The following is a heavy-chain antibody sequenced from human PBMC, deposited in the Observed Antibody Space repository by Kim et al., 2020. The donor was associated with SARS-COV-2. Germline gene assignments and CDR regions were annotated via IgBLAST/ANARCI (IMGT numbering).Heavy chain of an antibody. CDR1: GFTFSNAW. D-gene: IGHD3-16*01. Sequence: GGSLRLSCAASGFTFSNAWMSWVRQAPGKGLEWVGCIKSKTDGGTTDYAAPVKDRFTISRDDSKNTLYLQMNSLKTEDTAFYYCGGGRAGYWGQGTLVTVSS. CDR2: IKSKTDGGTT. CDR3: GGGRAGY. V-gene: IGHV3-15*01. J-gene: IGHJ4*02.